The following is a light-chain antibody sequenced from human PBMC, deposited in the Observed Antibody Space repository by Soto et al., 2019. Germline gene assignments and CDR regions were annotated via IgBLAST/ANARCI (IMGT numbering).Light chain of an antibody. CDR2: GAS. J-gene: IGKJ1*01. V-gene: IGKV3-20*01. Sequence: EIVLTQSPGTLSLSPGERATLSCRASQSVSSSYLAWYQQKPGQAPRVLIYGASSRATGIPDRFSGSGSGTDFTLTISRMEPEDSAVYYCQQYGSSGTFGQGTKVDIK. CDR3: QQYGSSGT. CDR1: QSVSSSY.